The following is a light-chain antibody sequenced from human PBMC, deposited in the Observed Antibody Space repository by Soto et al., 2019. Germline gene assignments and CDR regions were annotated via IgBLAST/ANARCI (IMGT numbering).Light chain of an antibody. Sequence: QSVLTQPPSASGTPGQRVTISCSGSSSNIGSNTVNWYQQPPGTAPKLLIYSNNQRPSGVPDRFSGSKSGTSASLAISGLQSEDEADYYCAAWDDSLSGYVFGTGTKSPS. CDR3: AAWDDSLSGYV. V-gene: IGLV1-44*01. CDR1: SSNIGSNT. J-gene: IGLJ1*01. CDR2: SNN.